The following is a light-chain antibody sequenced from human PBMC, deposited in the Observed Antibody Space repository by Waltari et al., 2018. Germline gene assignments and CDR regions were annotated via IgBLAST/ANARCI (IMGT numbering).Light chain of an antibody. CDR2: AAS. CDR1: QSISSY. Sequence: DMQITQSPSSLSASVGDRVTITCRASQSISSYLNWYQQKPGQAPKLLIYAASTLQGGVPSRFSGSGSGTAFTLTISSLQPEDFATYYCQQSYSTPRTFGQGTKLEIK. CDR3: QQSYSTPRT. V-gene: IGKV1-39*01. J-gene: IGKJ2*01.